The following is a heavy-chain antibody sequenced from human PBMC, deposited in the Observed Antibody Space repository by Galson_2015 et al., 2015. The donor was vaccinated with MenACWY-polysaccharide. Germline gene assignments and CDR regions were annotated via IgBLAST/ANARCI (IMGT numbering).Heavy chain of an antibody. CDR2: INSDGSST. V-gene: IGHV3-74*01. D-gene: IGHD1-26*01. Sequence: SLRLSCAASGFTFSSYWMHWVRQAPGKGLVWVSRINSDGSSTSYADSVKGRFTISRDNAKNTLYLQMNSLRAEDTAVYYCAREVVRATYWFDPWGQGTLVTVSS. J-gene: IGHJ5*02. CDR3: AREVVRATYWFDP. CDR1: GFTFSSYW.